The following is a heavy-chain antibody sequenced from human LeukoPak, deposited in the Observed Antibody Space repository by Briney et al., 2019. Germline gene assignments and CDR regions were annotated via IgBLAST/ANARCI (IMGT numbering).Heavy chain of an antibody. J-gene: IGHJ3*02. CDR3: ASCGGDCYDAFDI. D-gene: IGHD2-21*02. CDR1: GFTFSSYA. Sequence: GGSLRLSCAASGFTFSSYALSWVRQAPGKGLEWVSAINGSGGTTFYADSVKGRFTTSRGNSKDTLYLQMNSLRAEDTALYYCASCGGDCYDAFDIWGQGTMVTVSS. CDR2: INGSGGTT. V-gene: IGHV3-23*01.